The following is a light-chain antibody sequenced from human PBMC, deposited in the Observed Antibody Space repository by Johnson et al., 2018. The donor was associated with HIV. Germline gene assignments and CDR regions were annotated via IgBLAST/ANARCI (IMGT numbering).Light chain of an antibody. Sequence: QSVLTQPPSVSAAPGQKVTISCSGSSSNIGNNYVSWYQQFPGTAPKLLIYDNNKRPSGIPDRFSGSKSGTSATLGITGPQTGDEADYYCGTWDSSLSAYVVGTRTKVTV. CDR3: GTWDSSLSAYV. CDR2: DNN. J-gene: IGLJ1*01. V-gene: IGLV1-51*01. CDR1: SSNIGNNY.